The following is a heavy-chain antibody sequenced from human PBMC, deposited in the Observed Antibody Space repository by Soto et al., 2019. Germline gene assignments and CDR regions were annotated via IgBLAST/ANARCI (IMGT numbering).Heavy chain of an antibody. V-gene: IGHV1-45*02. CDR2: ITPYNGNI. J-gene: IGHJ4*02. D-gene: IGHD3-10*01. CDR1: GWIFTFQY. CDR3: ARSATSGDQHFIDS. Sequence: QMQLLQSGAEVKKTGSSVKISCKTSGWIFTFQYLHWVRQAHGQGLEWLGWITPYNGNIKYAERFQDRISITRDNSLTPLFLELRNLKSEDTGLYYCARSATSGDQHFIDSWGQGTLVTVSS.